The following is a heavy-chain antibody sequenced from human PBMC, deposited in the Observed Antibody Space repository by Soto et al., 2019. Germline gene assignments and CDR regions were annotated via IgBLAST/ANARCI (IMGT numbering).Heavy chain of an antibody. CDR3: EKVFCSIICHGAFDI. J-gene: IGHJ3*02. D-gene: IGHD2-2*01. CDR1: GFTFNKHV. CDR2: VSVSGDST. Sequence: EVELLESGGGLVQPGGSLRLSCAASGFTFNKHVMSWVRQAPGKGLEWVSSVSVSGDSTYYVDSVKGRFTISRDNSKNTLSLQMNSLRAEDTAVYYCEKVFCSIICHGAFDIWGQGTMVTVSS. V-gene: IGHV3-23*01.